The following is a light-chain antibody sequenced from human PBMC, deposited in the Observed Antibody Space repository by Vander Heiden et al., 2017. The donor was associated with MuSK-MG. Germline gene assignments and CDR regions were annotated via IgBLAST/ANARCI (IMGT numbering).Light chain of an antibody. CDR1: QDINSY. V-gene: IGKV1-9*01. J-gene: IGKJ4*01. Sequence: DIQLTQSPSFLSASVGDRVTITCRASQDINSYLAWYQQKPGKAPKLLIYAASTLQSGVPSRFSGSGSGTEFTLTISSLQPEDFATYYCQQLNNYVPLTCGGGTKVDIK. CDR2: AAS. CDR3: QQLNNYVPLT.